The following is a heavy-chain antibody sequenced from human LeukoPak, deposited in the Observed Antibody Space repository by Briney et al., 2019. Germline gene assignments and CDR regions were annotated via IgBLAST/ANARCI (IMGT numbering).Heavy chain of an antibody. CDR3: ARGANYDSSGYYYYYYYYMDV. V-gene: IGHV3-48*04. CDR1: GFTFSSYS. D-gene: IGHD3-22*01. J-gene: IGHJ6*03. Sequence: GGSLRLSCAASGFTFSSYSMNWVRQAPGKGLEWVSSISSSGSTIYYADSVKGRFTISRDNAKNSLYLQMNSLRAEDTAVYYCARGANYDSSGYYYYYYYYMDVWGKGTTVTISS. CDR2: ISSSGSTI.